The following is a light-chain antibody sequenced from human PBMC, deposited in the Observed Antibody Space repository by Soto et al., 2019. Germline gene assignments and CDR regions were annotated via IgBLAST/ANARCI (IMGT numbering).Light chain of an antibody. J-gene: IGKJ1*01. CDR2: DAS. V-gene: IGKV1-5*01. CDR1: QNVNNW. Sequence: DIQMTQFPSALSASVGDRVTITCRASQNVNNWLAWYQHKPGKAPQLLIYDASVLETGVPSRFSGSGSGTEFTLTISSLQPDDFATYYCQQYNSYWTFGQGTKVDI. CDR3: QQYNSYWT.